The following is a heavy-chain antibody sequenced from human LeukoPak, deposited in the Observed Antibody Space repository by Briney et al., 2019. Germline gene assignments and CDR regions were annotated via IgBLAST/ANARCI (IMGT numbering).Heavy chain of an antibody. D-gene: IGHD3-22*01. Sequence: GGSLRLSCAASAFTFSSYEMNWVRQAPGKGLEWVSYIDSRGSTIYYADSVKGRFTISRDNSKNTLYLQMNSLRAEDTAVYYCAKVSEWDYYDSSGYPDSQFDYWGQGTLVTVSS. J-gene: IGHJ4*02. CDR3: AKVSEWDYYDSSGYPDSQFDY. CDR2: IDSRGSTI. CDR1: AFTFSSYE. V-gene: IGHV3-48*03.